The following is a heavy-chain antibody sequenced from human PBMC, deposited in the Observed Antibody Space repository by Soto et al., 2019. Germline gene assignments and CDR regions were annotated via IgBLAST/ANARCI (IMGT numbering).Heavy chain of an antibody. CDR3: SRLTIFGVLN. CDR1: GFTFSGSA. CDR2: IRSKANSYAT. Sequence: EVQLVESGGGLVQPGGSLKLSCAASGFTFSGSAMHWVRQASGKGLEWVGRIRSKANSYATAYAASVKGRFTISRDDSKNTEYLQMNSLKTEDTAVYYCSRLTIFGVLNGGQGTLVTVSS. D-gene: IGHD3-3*01. J-gene: IGHJ4*02. V-gene: IGHV3-73*02.